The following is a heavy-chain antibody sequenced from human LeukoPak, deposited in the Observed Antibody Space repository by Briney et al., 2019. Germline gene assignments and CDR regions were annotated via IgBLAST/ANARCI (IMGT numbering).Heavy chain of an antibody. CDR3: ARETPGTTWGYNAFDI. V-gene: IGHV4-59*01. CDR2: IYYSGST. J-gene: IGHJ3*02. CDR1: GGSISSYY. Sequence: SETLSLTCTVSGGSISSYYWSWIRQPPGKGLEWIGYIYYSGSTNYNPSLKSRVTISVDTSKNQFSLKLSSVTAADTAVYYCARETPGTTWGYNAFDIWGQGTMVTVSS. D-gene: IGHD1-1*01.